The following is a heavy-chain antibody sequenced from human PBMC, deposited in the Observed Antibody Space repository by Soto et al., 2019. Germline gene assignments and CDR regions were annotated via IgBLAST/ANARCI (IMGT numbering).Heavy chain of an antibody. CDR2: INPKSGGT. Sequence: QVQLVQSGAEVKKPGASVKVSCKASGYTFTAYYVHWVRQAPGQGLQWMGRINPKSGGTNYARNLQGWVTMTRDTYISTAYMELSRLTYDDTAVYYWAIADYGGNHCDYWGQGTLVTASS. V-gene: IGHV1-2*04. CDR3: AIADYGGNHCDY. D-gene: IGHD4-17*01. CDR1: GYTFTAYY. J-gene: IGHJ4*02.